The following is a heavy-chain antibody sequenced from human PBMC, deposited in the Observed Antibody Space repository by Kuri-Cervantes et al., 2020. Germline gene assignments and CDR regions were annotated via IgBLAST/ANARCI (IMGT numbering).Heavy chain of an antibody. V-gene: IGHV4-61*01. Sequence: GSLRLSCTVSGGSVSSGSHYWSWIRQPPGKGLEWIGYIYYSGSTNYNPSLKSRVTISVDTPKNQFSLKLSSVTAADTAVYYCARVIAAAGLTFDYWGQGTLVTVSS. CDR2: IYYSGST. J-gene: IGHJ4*02. D-gene: IGHD6-13*01. CDR3: ARVIAAAGLTFDY. CDR1: GGSVSSGSHY.